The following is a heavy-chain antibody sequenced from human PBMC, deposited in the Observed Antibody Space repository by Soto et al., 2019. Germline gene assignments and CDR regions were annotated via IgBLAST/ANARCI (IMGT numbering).Heavy chain of an antibody. Sequence: QVQLVESGGGVVHPGRSLRLSCAASGFTFSRSAMHWVRQAPGKGLEWVAVISYDGNDKFYADSVKGRFTISRDNSKSTVYLEVSSLRGEDTAVYYCARERHGDSFTDFWGQGTLVTVSS. D-gene: IGHD4-17*01. V-gene: IGHV3-30-3*01. CDR3: ARERHGDSFTDF. CDR2: ISYDGNDK. CDR1: GFTFSRSA. J-gene: IGHJ4*02.